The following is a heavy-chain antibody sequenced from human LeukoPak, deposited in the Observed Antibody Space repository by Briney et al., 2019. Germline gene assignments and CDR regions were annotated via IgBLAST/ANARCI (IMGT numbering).Heavy chain of an antibody. V-gene: IGHV4-34*01. Sequence: SETLSLTCAVYAGSFSGYYWSWLRQPPGKGLEWIGEINHSGSTNYNPSLKSRVTISLDTSKSQFSLKVRYVTAADTAVYYCARGLNDSWTGENYWGQGTLVTVSS. J-gene: IGHJ4*02. CDR1: AGSFSGYY. CDR2: INHSGST. D-gene: IGHD3-3*01. CDR3: ARGLNDSWTGENY.